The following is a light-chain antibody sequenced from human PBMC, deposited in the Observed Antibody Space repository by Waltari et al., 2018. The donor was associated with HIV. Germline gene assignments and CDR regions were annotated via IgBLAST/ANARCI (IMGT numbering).Light chain of an antibody. V-gene: IGKV4-1*01. CDR3: QQYYSSPT. Sequence: DIVMTQSPDSLAVSLGKRATINCKSSQSLLFRSDNKNYLTWYQQKPGQPPKLLIYWASTRESGVPDRFSGSGSGTDFTLTISSLQAEDVAVYYCQQYYSSPTFGQGTKVEIK. CDR2: WAS. J-gene: IGKJ1*01. CDR1: QSLLFRSDNKNY.